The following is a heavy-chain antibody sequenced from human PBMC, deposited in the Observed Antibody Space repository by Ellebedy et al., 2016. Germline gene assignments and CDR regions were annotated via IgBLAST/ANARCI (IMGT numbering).Heavy chain of an antibody. D-gene: IGHD2-15*01. V-gene: IGHV4-59*12. CDR2: IYYTGSA. Sequence: SETLSLTXTVSGGSISSYYWSWIRQPPGKGLEWIGTIYYTGSAHYNPSLKSRLTMSVDTSKNQFSLRLRSVTAADTAVYYCARAADIVDYGDAFDIWGQGTMVTVSS. CDR1: GGSISSYY. J-gene: IGHJ3*02. CDR3: ARAADIVDYGDAFDI.